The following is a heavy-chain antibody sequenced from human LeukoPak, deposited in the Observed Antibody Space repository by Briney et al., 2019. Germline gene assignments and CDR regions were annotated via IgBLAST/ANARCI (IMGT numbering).Heavy chain of an antibody. CDR1: GGSVSHSNW. CDR2: VHPSEGT. V-gene: IGHV4-4*02. D-gene: IGHD6-13*01. Sequence: SETLSLTCAVSGGSVSHSNWWTWVRQSPGKGLEWIGEVHPSEGTNYNPSLKSRVTISLDKSKNQFSLELNSVTAADTAVYYCARAPLADYYYYYGMDVWGQGTTVTVSS. J-gene: IGHJ6*02. CDR3: ARAPLADYYYYYGMDV.